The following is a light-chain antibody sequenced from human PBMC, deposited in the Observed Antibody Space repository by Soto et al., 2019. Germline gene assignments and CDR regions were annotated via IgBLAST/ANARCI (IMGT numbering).Light chain of an antibody. CDR3: QQYSSSRFT. CDR1: QSISSSY. CDR2: GAS. Sequence: EIVLTQSPATLSLSPGERATLSCRASQSISSSYLAWYQQKPRQAPRPLVYGASSRATVIPDRFSGSGSGTDFTLTSSRLEPEDFAVYYCQQYSSSRFTFGPGTKVDIK. J-gene: IGKJ3*01. V-gene: IGKV3-20*01.